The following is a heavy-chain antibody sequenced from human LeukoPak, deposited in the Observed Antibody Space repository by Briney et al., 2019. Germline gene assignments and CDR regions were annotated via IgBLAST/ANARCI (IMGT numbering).Heavy chain of an antibody. CDR3: ARQVGGPGPFDI. D-gene: IGHD3-10*01. J-gene: IGHJ3*02. CDR1: GASVSGGSYY. CDR2: IYYSGKT. V-gene: IGHV4-61*01. Sequence: SETLSLTCSASGASVSGGSYYWNWIRQSPGKGLEWIGYIYYSGKTDYNPSLKSRVTLSVDTSKNQFSLKLNSMTAADTALYYCARQVGGPGPFDIWGQGTKVTVSS.